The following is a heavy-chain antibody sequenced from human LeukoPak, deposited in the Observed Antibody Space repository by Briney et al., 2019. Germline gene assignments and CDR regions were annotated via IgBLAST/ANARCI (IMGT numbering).Heavy chain of an antibody. CDR1: GGSISSHY. J-gene: IGHJ6*03. Sequence: PSETLSLTCTVSGGSISSHYWSWIRQPPGKGLEWIGYIYYSGSTNYNPSLKSRVSISVDTSKNQFCLKLSSVTAADTAVYYCASRFGEFYGYYMDVWGKGNTVTVSS. D-gene: IGHD3-10*01. CDR3: ASRFGEFYGYYMDV. V-gene: IGHV4-59*11. CDR2: IYYSGST.